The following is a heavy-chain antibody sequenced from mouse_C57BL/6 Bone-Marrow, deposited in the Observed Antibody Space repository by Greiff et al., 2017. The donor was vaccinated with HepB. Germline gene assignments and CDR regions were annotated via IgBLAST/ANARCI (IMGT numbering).Heavy chain of an antibody. CDR3: ARGRLGTTADY. CDR1: GYTFTSYW. V-gene: IGHV1-50*01. Sequence: QVQLQQPGAELVKPGASVKLSCKASGYTFTSYWMQWVKQRPGQGLEWIGAIDPSDSYTNYTQKFKGKATLTVDTSSSTAYMQLSSLTSEDSAVYYCARGRLGTTADYWGQGTTLTVSS. CDR2: IDPSDSYT. J-gene: IGHJ2*01. D-gene: IGHD1-2*01.